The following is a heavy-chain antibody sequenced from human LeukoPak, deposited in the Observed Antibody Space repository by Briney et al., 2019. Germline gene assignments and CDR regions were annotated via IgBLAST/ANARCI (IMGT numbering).Heavy chain of an antibody. J-gene: IGHJ4*02. CDR3: ARDAGTY. Sequence: PGGSLRLSCAASGFTFSSYAMPWVRQAPGKGLEWVAVISYDGSNKYYADSVKGRFTISRDNSKNTLYLQMNSLRAEDTAVYYCARDAGTYWGQGTLVTVSS. V-gene: IGHV3-30-3*01. CDR1: GFTFSSYA. CDR2: ISYDGSNK.